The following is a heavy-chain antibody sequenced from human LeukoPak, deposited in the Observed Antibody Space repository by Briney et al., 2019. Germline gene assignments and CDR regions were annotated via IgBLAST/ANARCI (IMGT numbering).Heavy chain of an antibody. V-gene: IGHV3-21*01. CDR2: ISSSSTYI. CDR1: GFSFTTYN. J-gene: IGHJ4*02. D-gene: IGHD6-13*01. Sequence: GGSLRLSYAASGFSFTTYNMNWVRQAPGKGLEWVSSISSSSTYIYYADSVKGRFTISRDNSKNSLYLQMNSLRAEDTAVYYCAKDGRSSWQPSSFDYWGQGTLVTVSS. CDR3: AKDGRSSWQPSSFDY.